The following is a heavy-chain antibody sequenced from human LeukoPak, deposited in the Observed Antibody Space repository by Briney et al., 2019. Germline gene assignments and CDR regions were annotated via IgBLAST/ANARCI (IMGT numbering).Heavy chain of an antibody. CDR2: ISGSGGST. CDR1: GSTFSSYA. J-gene: IGHJ4*02. V-gene: IGHV3-23*01. CDR3: AKDSGPVLLWFGEFGY. Sequence: GGSLRLSCAASGSTFSSYAMSWVRQAPGKGLEWVSAISGSGGSTYYADSVKGRFTISRDDSKNTLYLQMNSLRAEDTAVYYCAKDSGPVLLWFGEFGYWGQGTLVTVSS. D-gene: IGHD3-10*01.